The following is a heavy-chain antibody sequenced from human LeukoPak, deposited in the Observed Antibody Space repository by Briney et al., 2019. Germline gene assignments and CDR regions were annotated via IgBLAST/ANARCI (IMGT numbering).Heavy chain of an antibody. CDR3: ARASTMHRGITTPAVY. D-gene: IGHD5/OR15-5a*01. CDR1: GYTFTGYY. CDR2: INPNSGGT. V-gene: IGHV1-2*02. J-gene: IGHJ4*02. Sequence: ASVKVSCKASGYTFTGYYMHWVRQAPGQGLEWMGWINPNSGGTNYAQKFQGRVTMTRDTSISTAYMELGRLRSDDTAVYYCARASTMHRGITTPAVYWGQGTLVTVSS.